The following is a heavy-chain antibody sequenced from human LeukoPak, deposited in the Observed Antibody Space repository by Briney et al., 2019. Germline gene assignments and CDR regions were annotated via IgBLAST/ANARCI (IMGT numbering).Heavy chain of an antibody. V-gene: IGHV3-74*03. CDR1: GFTFSTYW. D-gene: IGHD3-10*01. J-gene: IGHJ4*02. CDR3: ARDYAGSPDY. CDR2: INGDGSTT. Sequence: PGGSLRLSCTASGFTFSTYWITWARQSPGKGLVWVALINGDGSTTTHADSVKGRFTISRDNAKNTAYLQMNSLRDEDTAVYFCARDYAGSPDYWGQGTLVTVSA.